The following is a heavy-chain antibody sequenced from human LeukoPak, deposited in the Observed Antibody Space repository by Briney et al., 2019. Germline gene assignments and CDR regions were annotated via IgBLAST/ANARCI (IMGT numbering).Heavy chain of an antibody. J-gene: IGHJ4*02. Sequence: PSETLSLTCTVSGGSISSGSYYWSWIRQPAGKGLEWIGRIYTSGSTNYNPSLRSRVTISLDKPKNQFSLLLTSVTAADTALYFCARVVAMPFNYFELWGQGTQVTVSS. V-gene: IGHV4-61*02. D-gene: IGHD2-2*01. CDR2: IYTSGST. CDR3: ARVVAMPFNYFEL. CDR1: GGSISSGSYY.